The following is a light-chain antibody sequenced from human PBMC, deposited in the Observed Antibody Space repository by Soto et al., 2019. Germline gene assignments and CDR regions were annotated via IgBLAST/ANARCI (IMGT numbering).Light chain of an antibody. CDR1: SGHSSYA. CDR2: LNSDGSH. CDR3: QTWGPGYWV. V-gene: IGLV4-69*01. Sequence: QLVLTQSPSASASLGASVKLTCTLSSGHSSYAIAWYQQQPEKGPRYLMKLNSDGSHTKGDGIPDRFSGSSSGAERYLTISSLQSEDEADYYCQTWGPGYWVFGGGTKVTVL. J-gene: IGLJ3*02.